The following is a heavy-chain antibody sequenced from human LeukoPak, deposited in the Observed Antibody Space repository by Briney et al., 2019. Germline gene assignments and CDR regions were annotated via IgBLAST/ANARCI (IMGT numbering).Heavy chain of an antibody. D-gene: IGHD3-3*01. CDR2: TTRDGSGK. Sequence: GGSLRLSCIPSGFIFRGYNMAWVRQAPGKGLEWLATTTRDGSGKEYVDSVRGRFTISRDNAKNSIYLQMNTLSTEDTAVYFCVTEFWYRFDYWGQGLLVTVSS. CDR3: VTEFWYRFDY. J-gene: IGHJ4*02. V-gene: IGHV3-7*01. CDR1: GFIFRGYN.